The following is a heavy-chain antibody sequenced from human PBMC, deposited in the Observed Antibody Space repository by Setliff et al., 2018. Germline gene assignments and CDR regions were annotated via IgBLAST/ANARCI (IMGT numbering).Heavy chain of an antibody. D-gene: IGHD6-13*01. Sequence: TGGSLRLSCAASGFTLRNYEFNWVRQAPGKGLEWISYISNGGGAVKYADSVKGRFTSSRDDARNSVFLHMNSLTVEDTGVYYCARGPLAPFEHWGQGSLVTVSS. J-gene: IGHJ4*02. V-gene: IGHV3-48*03. CDR2: ISNGGGAV. CDR3: ARGPLAPFEH. CDR1: GFTLRNYE.